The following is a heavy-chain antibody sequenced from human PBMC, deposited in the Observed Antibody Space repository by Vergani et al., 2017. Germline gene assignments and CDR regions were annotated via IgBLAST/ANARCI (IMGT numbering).Heavy chain of an antibody. Sequence: EVQLVESGGGLVQPGGSLRLSCVGSGFTFSTYSMNWVRQAPGKGLEWVSYISTDASTTYYGDSVKGRFTISRDNAKNSLYLQMNSLRAEDTAVYFCAREPLRTHDSSGYYFHDAFDIWGQGTMVTVSS. J-gene: IGHJ3*02. CDR2: ISTDASTT. D-gene: IGHD3-22*01. V-gene: IGHV3-48*01. CDR1: GFTFSTYS. CDR3: AREPLRTHDSSGYYFHDAFDI.